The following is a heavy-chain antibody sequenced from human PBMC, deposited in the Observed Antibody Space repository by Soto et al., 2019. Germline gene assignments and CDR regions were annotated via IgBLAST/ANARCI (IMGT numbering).Heavy chain of an antibody. D-gene: IGHD2-21*02. Sequence: PSATLSLTCSVSGGYISGSSYYWGWIRQPPGKGLEWIGNIYYSGSTYYNPSLKSRVTISVDTSKNQFSLKLSSVTATDTAVYYCARRSRGNSVYNWFDPWGQGTLVTVSS. CDR2: IYYSGST. V-gene: IGHV4-39*01. CDR3: ARRSRGNSVYNWFDP. J-gene: IGHJ5*02. CDR1: GGYISGSSYY.